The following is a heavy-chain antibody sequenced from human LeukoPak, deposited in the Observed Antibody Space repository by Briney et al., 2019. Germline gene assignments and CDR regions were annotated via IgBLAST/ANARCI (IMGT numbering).Heavy chain of an antibody. D-gene: IGHD3-3*01. CDR2: IDYRGST. Sequence: PSETLSLTCTVSGGSISSYYWSWIRQPPGKGLEWIAYIDYRGSTTYNPSLKSRVTISVDTSRNQFSLKLSSVTAADTAVYYCARGDYDFWSGYHFDYWGQGTLVTVSS. J-gene: IGHJ4*02. CDR1: GGSISSYY. CDR3: ARGDYDFWSGYHFDY. V-gene: IGHV4-59*12.